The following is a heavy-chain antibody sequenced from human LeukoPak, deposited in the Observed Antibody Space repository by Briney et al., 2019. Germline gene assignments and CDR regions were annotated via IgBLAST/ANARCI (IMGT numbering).Heavy chain of an antibody. CDR3: ARVRNYSSGWYLDAFDI. Sequence: PSETLSLTCTVSGGSISSSSYYWGWIRQPPGKGLEWIGEINHSGSTNYNPSLKSRVTISVDTSKNQFSLKLSSVTAADTAVYYCARVRNYSSGWYLDAFDIWGQGTMVTVSS. CDR1: GGSISSSSYY. D-gene: IGHD6-19*01. J-gene: IGHJ3*02. V-gene: IGHV4-39*07. CDR2: INHSGST.